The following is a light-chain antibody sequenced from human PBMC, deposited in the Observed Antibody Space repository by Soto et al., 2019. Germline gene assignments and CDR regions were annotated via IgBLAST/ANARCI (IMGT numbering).Light chain of an antibody. CDR2: DVX. CDR1: SSDVGDYNY. J-gene: IGLJ3*02. Sequence: QSALTQPRSVSGSPGQSVTISCTGTSSDVGDYNYVSWYQQYPGKAPKLVIYDVXKRPSGVPDRFSGSKSGNTASLTISGLQAXXXAXYYCCSFAGSYTFWVFGGGTKLTVL. V-gene: IGLV2-11*01. CDR3: CSFAGSYTFWV.